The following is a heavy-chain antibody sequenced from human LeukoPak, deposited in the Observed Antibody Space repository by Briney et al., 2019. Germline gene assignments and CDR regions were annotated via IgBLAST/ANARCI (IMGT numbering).Heavy chain of an antibody. D-gene: IGHD2-15*01. CDR1: GFTFSSYA. CDR2: ISGSGGGGST. Sequence: GGSLRLSCAASGFTFSSYAMSWVRQAPGKGLEWVSNISGSGGGGSTYYADSVKGRFTISRDNSKNTLYLQMNSLRAEDTAVYYCAKSGLNRFDYWGQGTLVTVSS. V-gene: IGHV3-23*01. J-gene: IGHJ4*02. CDR3: AKSGLNRFDY.